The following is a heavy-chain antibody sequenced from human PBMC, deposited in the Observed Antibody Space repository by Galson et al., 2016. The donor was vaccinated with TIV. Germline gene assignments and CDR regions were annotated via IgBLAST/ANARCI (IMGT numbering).Heavy chain of an antibody. D-gene: IGHD2-2*01. V-gene: IGHV1-46*01. J-gene: IGHJ4*02. Sequence: SVKVSCKASGYSFTGYFMHWVRQAPGQGLEWMGIIKDTGVTTTYPQRFQGRLTITRDTSTTTVYMELSSLRSEDTAVYYCAREMPATFFFDYWGQGTLVTVSS. CDR3: AREMPATFFFDY. CDR2: IKDTGVTT. CDR1: GYSFTGYF.